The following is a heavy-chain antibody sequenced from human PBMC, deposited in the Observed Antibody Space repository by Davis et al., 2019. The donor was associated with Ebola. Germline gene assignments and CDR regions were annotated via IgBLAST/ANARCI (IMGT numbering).Heavy chain of an antibody. CDR1: VITFSSYA. V-gene: IGHV3-30*02. J-gene: IGHJ4*02. CDR3: AMSP. D-gene: IGHD3-10*02. CDR2: IRNDGTFK. Sequence: GGSLRLSCTDSVITFSSYAMTWVRQAPGKGLEWVAYIRNDGTFKNYADSVRGRFTISRDNSKKTLYLQMNSLRPEDTAVYYCAMSPGGQGTLVTVSS.